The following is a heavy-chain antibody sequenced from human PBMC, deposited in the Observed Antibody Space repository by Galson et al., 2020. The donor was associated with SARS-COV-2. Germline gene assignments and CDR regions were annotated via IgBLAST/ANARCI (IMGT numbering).Heavy chain of an antibody. D-gene: IGHD6-13*01. V-gene: IGHV3-64*01. CDR2: ISSNGGST. CDR1: GFTFSSYA. J-gene: IGHJ6*02. Sequence: GGSLRLSCAASGFTFSSYAMHWVRQAPGKGLEYVSAISSNGGSTYYANSVKGRFTISRDNSENTLYLQMGSLRAEDMAVYYCARDWGNRSRNRIMDGWGQGTKVTVSS. CDR3: ARDWGNRSRNRIMDG.